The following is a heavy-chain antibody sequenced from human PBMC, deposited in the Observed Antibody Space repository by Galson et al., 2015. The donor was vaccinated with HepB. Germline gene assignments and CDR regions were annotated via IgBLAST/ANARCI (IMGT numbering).Heavy chain of an antibody. D-gene: IGHD2-8*01. V-gene: IGHV3-30*18. Sequence: SLRLSCAASGFTFNTYGMHWVRQPPGKGLEWVAVISYDGSQKFYADSLRGRVTISRDNFKNTLDLQMNSLRAEDTAIYYCAKSNGESRGGFFDFWGQGTLVAVSS. CDR2: ISYDGSQK. CDR3: AKSNGESRGGFFDF. CDR1: GFTFNTYG. J-gene: IGHJ4*02.